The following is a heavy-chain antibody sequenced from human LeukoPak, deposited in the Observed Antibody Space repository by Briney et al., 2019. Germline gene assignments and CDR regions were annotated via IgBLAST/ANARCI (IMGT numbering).Heavy chain of an antibody. CDR3: ARGEITMIVGAVDY. J-gene: IGHJ4*02. Sequence: ASVKVSCKASGYTFTGYYMHWVRQAPGQGLEWMGWINPNSGGTNYAQKFQGRVTMTRDTSISTAYMELSRLRSDDTAVYYCARGEITMIVGAVDYWGQGTLVAVSS. D-gene: IGHD3-22*01. V-gene: IGHV1-2*02. CDR1: GYTFTGYY. CDR2: INPNSGGT.